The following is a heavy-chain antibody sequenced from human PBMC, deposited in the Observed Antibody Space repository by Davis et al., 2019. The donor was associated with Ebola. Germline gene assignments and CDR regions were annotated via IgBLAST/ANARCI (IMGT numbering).Heavy chain of an antibody. V-gene: IGHV1-2*06. J-gene: IGHJ4*02. CDR1: GYTFTGYY. CDR2: INPNSGGT. CDR3: ARAQFPTTSDH. Sequence: AASVKVSCKASGYTFTGYYMHWVRQAPGQGLEWMGRINPNSGGTNYAQNVQGRVTMTTDTSTSTAYMEVGSLTSDDTAVYYCARAQFPTTSDHWGPGTLVTVSS. D-gene: IGHD1-1*01.